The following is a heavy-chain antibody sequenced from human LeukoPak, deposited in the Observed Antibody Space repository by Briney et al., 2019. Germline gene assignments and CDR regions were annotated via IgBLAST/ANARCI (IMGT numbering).Heavy chain of an antibody. J-gene: IGHJ4*02. Sequence: KPSETLSLTCTVSGGSISSTTYSWGWIRQPPGKGLEWIGSISYSGSTYYNSSLKSRVTISVDTSKNQFSLKLNSVTAADTSIYYCARPLLDCWSGYHYWGQGTLVTVSS. CDR2: ISYSGST. D-gene: IGHD3-3*01. CDR3: ARPLLDCWSGYHY. CDR1: GGSISSTTYS. V-gene: IGHV4-39*01.